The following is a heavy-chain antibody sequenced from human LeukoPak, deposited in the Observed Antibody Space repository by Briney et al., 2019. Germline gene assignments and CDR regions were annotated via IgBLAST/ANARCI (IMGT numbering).Heavy chain of an antibody. CDR2: IWYDGSNK. D-gene: IGHD6-19*01. CDR1: GFTFSSYG. Sequence: GGSLRLSCAASGFTFSSYGMHWVRQAPGKGLEWVAVIWYDGSNKYYADSVKGRFTISRDNSKNTLYLQMNSLRAEDTAVYYRARGHLYSSGWYYFDYWGQGTLVTVSS. J-gene: IGHJ4*02. V-gene: IGHV3-33*01. CDR3: ARGHLYSSGWYYFDY.